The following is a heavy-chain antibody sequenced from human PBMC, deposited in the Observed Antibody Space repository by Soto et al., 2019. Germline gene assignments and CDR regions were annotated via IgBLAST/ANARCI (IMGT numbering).Heavy chain of an antibody. V-gene: IGHV4-59*01. J-gene: IGHJ6*02. CDR3: ARDRGAAGPNAYYYYGMDV. CDR1: GGSISSYY. D-gene: IGHD6-13*01. Sequence: PSETLSLTCTVSGGSISSYYWSWIRQPPGKGLEWIGYIYYSGSTNYNPSLKSRVTISVDTSKNQFSLKLSSVTAADTAVYYCARDRGAAGPNAYYYYGMDVWGQGTTVTVSS. CDR2: IYYSGST.